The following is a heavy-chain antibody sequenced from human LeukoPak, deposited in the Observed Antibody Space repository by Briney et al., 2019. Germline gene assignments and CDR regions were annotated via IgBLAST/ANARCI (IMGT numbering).Heavy chain of an antibody. V-gene: IGHV5-51*01. D-gene: IGHD4-17*01. CDR3: ARHLGATVNTLYYFDY. J-gene: IGHJ4*02. Sequence: GESLKISCKGSGYSFTSYWIGWVRQVPGKGLEWMGHIYPGDSDTRYSPSVQGQVTISADKSISTAYLQWNSLKASDTAMYYCARHLGATVNTLYYFDYWGQGTLVTVSS. CDR1: GYSFTSYW. CDR2: IYPGDSDT.